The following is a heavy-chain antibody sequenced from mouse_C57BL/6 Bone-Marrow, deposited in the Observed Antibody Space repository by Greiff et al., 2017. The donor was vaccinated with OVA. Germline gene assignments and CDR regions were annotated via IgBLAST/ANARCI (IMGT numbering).Heavy chain of an antibody. J-gene: IGHJ1*03. CDR3: AKEGTRGSSSWYFDV. CDR2: IHPNSGST. V-gene: IGHV1-64*01. Sequence: VQLQQPGAELVKPGASVKLSCKASGYTFTSYWMHWVKQRPGQGLEWIGMIHPNSGSTNYNEKFKSKATLTVDKSSSTAYMQLSSLTSEDSAVYYCAKEGTRGSSSWYFDVWGTGTTVTVSS. CDR1: GYTFTSYW. D-gene: IGHD1-1*01.